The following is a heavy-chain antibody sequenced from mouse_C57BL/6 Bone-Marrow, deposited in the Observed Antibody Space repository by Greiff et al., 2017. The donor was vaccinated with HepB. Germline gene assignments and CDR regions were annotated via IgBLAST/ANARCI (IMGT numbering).Heavy chain of an antibody. CDR3: AREEYYGSSAAWFAY. D-gene: IGHD1-1*01. J-gene: IGHJ3*01. CDR2: IDPSDSET. V-gene: IGHV1-52*01. CDR1: GYTFTSYW. Sequence: VQLQQPGAELVRPGSSVKLSCKASGYTFTSYWMHWVKQRPIQGLEWIGNIDPSDSETHYNQKFKDKATLTVDKSSSTSYMQLSSLTSEDSAVYYCAREEYYGSSAAWFAYWGQGTLVTVSA.